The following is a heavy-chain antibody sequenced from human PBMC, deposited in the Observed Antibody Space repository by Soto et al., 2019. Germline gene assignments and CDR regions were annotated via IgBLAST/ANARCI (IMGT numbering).Heavy chain of an antibody. D-gene: IGHD2-15*01. V-gene: IGHV4-59*12. J-gene: IGHJ6*02. CDR2: IYDSGST. Sequence: SETLSLTCTFSGGSISTYYWSWIRQPPGKGLEWTGYIYDSGSTCYNPSLKSRVTISVDTSKNQFSLKLSSVTAADTAVYYCARGGLGYCSGGSCYSAELSRYYYGMDVWGQGTTVTVSS. CDR3: ARGGLGYCSGGSCYSAELSRYYYGMDV. CDR1: GGSISTYY.